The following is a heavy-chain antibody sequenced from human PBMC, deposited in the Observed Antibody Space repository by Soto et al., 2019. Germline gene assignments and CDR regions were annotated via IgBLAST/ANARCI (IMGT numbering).Heavy chain of an antibody. CDR2: INGDATNA. CDR1: GFTFTNYW. Sequence: EVQLVESGGTLVQPGGSLRLSCAAAGFTFTNYWLHWVRQAPGKGLVWVSRINGDATNAFYGDSVKGRFTISRDNAKNIVYLQLNGLGAEDTGVYYCARGIQYRYGMDVWGQGTTVTVSS. J-gene: IGHJ6*02. V-gene: IGHV3-74*01. CDR3: ARGIQYRYGMDV. D-gene: IGHD4-4*01.